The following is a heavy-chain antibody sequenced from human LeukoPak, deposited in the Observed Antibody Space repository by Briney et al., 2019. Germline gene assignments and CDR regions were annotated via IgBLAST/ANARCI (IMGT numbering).Heavy chain of an antibody. CDR3: ARGIYPNYDILTGYYGPPDY. J-gene: IGHJ4*02. CDR1: GYTFTSYD. CDR2: MNPNSGNT. D-gene: IGHD3-9*01. Sequence: ASVKVSCKASGYTFTSYDINWVRQATGQGLAWMGWMNPNSGNTGYAQKFQGRVTMTRNTSISTAYMELSSLRSEDTAVYYCARGIYPNYDILTGYYGPPDYWGQGTLVTVSS. V-gene: IGHV1-8*01.